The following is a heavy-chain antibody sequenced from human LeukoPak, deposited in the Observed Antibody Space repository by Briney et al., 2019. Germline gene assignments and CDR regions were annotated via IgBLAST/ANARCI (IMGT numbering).Heavy chain of an antibody. Sequence: ASVKVSCKASGYTFTSYGISWVRQAPGQGLEWMGWISAYNGNTNYAQKLQGRVTITRNTSISTAYVELSSLRSEDTAVYYCARDNDSRDPPHFDYWGQGTLVTVSS. CDR2: ISAYNGNT. J-gene: IGHJ4*02. D-gene: IGHD3-16*01. CDR1: GYTFTSYG. CDR3: ARDNDSRDPPHFDY. V-gene: IGHV1-18*01.